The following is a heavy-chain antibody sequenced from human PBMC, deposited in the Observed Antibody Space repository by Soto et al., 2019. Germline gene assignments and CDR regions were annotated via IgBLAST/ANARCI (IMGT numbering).Heavy chain of an antibody. V-gene: IGHV3-30*18. Sequence: QVQLVESGGGGVQPGRSLRLSCAASGFTFSSYGMHWVRQAPGKGLEWVAVISYDGSNKDYADSVKGRFTISRDNSKNTLYLQMNSLRAEDTAGYYWAKDWGYSSSWIDYWGQGTLVTVSS. CDR2: ISYDGSNK. CDR1: GFTFSSYG. CDR3: AKDWGYSSSWIDY. J-gene: IGHJ4*02. D-gene: IGHD6-13*01.